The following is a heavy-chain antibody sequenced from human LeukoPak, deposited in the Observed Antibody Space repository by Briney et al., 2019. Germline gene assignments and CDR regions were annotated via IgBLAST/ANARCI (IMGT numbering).Heavy chain of an antibody. CDR3: AKENWGYNWKYDSSGSGINY. J-gene: IGHJ4*02. CDR2: ISAYNGNT. Sequence: ASVKVSCKASGYTFTSFGINWVRQAPGQGLEWMGWISAYNGNTNYAQKLQGRVTMTTDTSTTTAYMELRSLRSDDTAIYYCAKENWGYNWKYDSSGSGINYWGQGTLVTVSS. CDR1: GYTFTSFG. D-gene: IGHD3-22*01. V-gene: IGHV1-18*01.